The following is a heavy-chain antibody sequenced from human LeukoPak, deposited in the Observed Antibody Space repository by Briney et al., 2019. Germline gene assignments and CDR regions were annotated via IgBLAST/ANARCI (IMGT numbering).Heavy chain of an antibody. J-gene: IGHJ3*02. Sequence: GESLKISCKGSGYSFTSYWIGWVRQMPGKGLEWMGIIYPGDSDTRYSPPFQGQVTISADKSISTAYLQWSSLKASDTAMYYCARRRVLGDDAFDIWGQGTMVTVSS. CDR3: ARRRVLGDDAFDI. CDR2: IYPGDSDT. V-gene: IGHV5-51*01. CDR1: GYSFTSYW. D-gene: IGHD4-17*01.